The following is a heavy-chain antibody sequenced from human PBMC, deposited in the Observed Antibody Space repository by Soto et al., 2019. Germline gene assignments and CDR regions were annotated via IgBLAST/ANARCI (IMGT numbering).Heavy chain of an antibody. CDR2: IYPGDSET. Sequence: GESLKISCKGSGYSFTSYWIGWVRQMPGKGLEWMGIIYPGDSETRYSPSFQGQVTISADKSISTAYLQWSSLKASDTAMYYCARHASYCRSTSCYLGSNWLDTWGQGTLGTVSS. CDR3: ARHASYCRSTSCYLGSNWLDT. V-gene: IGHV5-51*01. CDR1: GYSFTSYW. D-gene: IGHD2-2*01. J-gene: IGHJ5*02.